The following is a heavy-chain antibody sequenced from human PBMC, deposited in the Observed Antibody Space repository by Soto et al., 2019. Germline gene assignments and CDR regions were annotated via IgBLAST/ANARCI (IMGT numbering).Heavy chain of an antibody. CDR3: ARGPPFH. CDR2: IYYSGSP. CDR1: GDSISSSKYY. D-gene: IGHD3-16*01. J-gene: IGHJ4*02. V-gene: IGHV4-39*07. Sequence: SETLSLTCTFSGDSISSSKYYWGWIRQPPGKGLEWIGSIYYSGSPYYNPSLKSRVTISVDRSKNQFSLKLSSVTAADTAVYYCARGPPFHWGQGTLVTVSS.